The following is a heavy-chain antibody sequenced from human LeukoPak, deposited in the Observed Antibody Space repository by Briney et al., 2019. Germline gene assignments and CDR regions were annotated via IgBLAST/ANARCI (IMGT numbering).Heavy chain of an antibody. CDR1: GSGFTSYW. J-gene: IGHJ4*02. CDR2: IYPGDSDT. Sequence: GESLQISCRGSGSGFTSYWIGWVRQLPGKGLEGMGIIYPGDSDTRYSPSFQGQVTISADKSISTAYLQWSSLKASDTAMYYCARFLYCGGDCYSGQDYWGQGTLVTVSS. V-gene: IGHV5-51*01. CDR3: ARFLYCGGDCYSGQDY. D-gene: IGHD2-21*02.